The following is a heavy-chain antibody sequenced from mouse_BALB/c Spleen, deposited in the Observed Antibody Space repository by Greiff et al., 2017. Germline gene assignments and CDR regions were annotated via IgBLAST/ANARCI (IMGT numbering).Heavy chain of an antibody. CDR3: NANRSPFAY. CDR2: IDPENGDT. CDR1: GFNIKDYY. D-gene: IGHD2-14*01. V-gene: IGHV14-4*02. Sequence: VQLQQSGAELVRSGASVKLSCTASGFNIKDYYMHWVKQRPEQGLEWIGWIDPENGDTEYAPKFQGKATMTADTSSNTAYLQLSSLTSEDTAVYYCNANRSPFAYWGQGTLVTVSA. J-gene: IGHJ3*01.